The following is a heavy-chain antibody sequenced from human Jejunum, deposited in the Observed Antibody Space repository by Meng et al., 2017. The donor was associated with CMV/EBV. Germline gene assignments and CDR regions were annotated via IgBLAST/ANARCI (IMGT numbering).Heavy chain of an antibody. V-gene: IGHV4-31*02. J-gene: IGHJ5*02. CDR1: YD. CDR3: ARTLGETTDYGSGTYLPMYWFDP. D-gene: IGHD3-10*01. CDR2: IYYSGGT. Sequence: YDWRWIRQYPGKGLEGIGHIYYSGGTDYNPSLKCRITVSVDTSKNQFSLKLSSVTAADTAVYYCARTLGETTDYGSGTYLPMYWFDPWGRGTLVTVSS.